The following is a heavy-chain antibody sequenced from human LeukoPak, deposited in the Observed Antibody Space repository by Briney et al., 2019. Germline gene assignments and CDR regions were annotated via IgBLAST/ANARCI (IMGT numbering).Heavy chain of an antibody. V-gene: IGHV3-53*01. D-gene: IGHD3-22*01. CDR2: IYSGVST. CDR3: ARDRRYYDSSGYYFHWYFDL. Sequence: GGSLRLSCAASGFTVSTNYMSWVRQAPGKGLEWVSLIYSGVSTYYADSVKGRFTISRDNSKNTLYLQMNSLRAEDTALYYCARDRRYYDSSGYYFHWYFDLWGRGTLVTVSS. CDR1: GFTVSTNY. J-gene: IGHJ2*01.